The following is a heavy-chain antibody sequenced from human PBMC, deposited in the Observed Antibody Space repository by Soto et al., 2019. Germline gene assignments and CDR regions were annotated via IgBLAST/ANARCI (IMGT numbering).Heavy chain of an antibody. CDR3: AKFDSTSNSGYDSFDC. CDR1: ADTFTSYY. J-gene: IGHJ4*02. D-gene: IGHD5-12*01. V-gene: IGHV1-46*01. Sequence: ASVKVSCKAPADTFTSYYIHWVRQAPGHGLEWMGIINPNGGSTRFAQTFQGRITMTTDTSTSTVYMELRSLRTEDTSLYYCAKFDSTSNSGYDSFDCWGQGTLVTVSS. CDR2: INPNGGST.